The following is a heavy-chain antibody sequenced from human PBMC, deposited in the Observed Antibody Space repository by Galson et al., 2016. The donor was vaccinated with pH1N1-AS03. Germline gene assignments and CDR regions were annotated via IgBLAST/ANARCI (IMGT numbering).Heavy chain of an antibody. CDR1: GGSVNGYY. J-gene: IGHJ6*02. D-gene: IGHD2-15*01. CDR3: GRHLRSSYSMDV. V-gene: IGHV4-59*08. CDR2: IFYIGDT. Sequence: SETLSLTCTVSGGSVNGYYWTWIRQPPGKGLEWIGQIFYIGDTLYTPSLRGRVTMSVDTSKNQLSLRLSSVTAADTAVYYCGRHLRSSYSMDVWGQGTTVTVS.